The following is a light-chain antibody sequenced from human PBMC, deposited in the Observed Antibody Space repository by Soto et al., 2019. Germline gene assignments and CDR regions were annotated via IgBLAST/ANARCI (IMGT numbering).Light chain of an antibody. J-gene: IGKJ1*01. V-gene: IGKV3-20*01. CDR1: QSVSSSY. Sequence: DIVLTQTPGALSLSPGERATRSCRASQSVSSSYLAWYQQKPGQAPRLLIYGASSRATGIPDRFSGSGSGTDFTLTISRLEPEDFAVYYCQQYGSSPPTFGQGTKVDI. CDR3: QQYGSSPPT. CDR2: GAS.